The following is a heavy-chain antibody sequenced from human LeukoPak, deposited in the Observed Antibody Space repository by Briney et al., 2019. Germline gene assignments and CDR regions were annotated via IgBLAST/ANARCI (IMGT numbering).Heavy chain of an antibody. CDR3: ARVAAAGNYYFDY. CDR2: IYYSGST. CDR1: GGSISSSSYY. Sequence: SETLSLTCTVSGGSISSSSYYWGWIRQPPGKGLEWIGSIYYSGSTYYNPSLRSRVTISIDTSKNQFSLKLSSVTAADTAVYFCARVAAAGNYYFDYWCQGTLVTVSS. V-gene: IGHV4-39*07. J-gene: IGHJ4*02. D-gene: IGHD6-13*01.